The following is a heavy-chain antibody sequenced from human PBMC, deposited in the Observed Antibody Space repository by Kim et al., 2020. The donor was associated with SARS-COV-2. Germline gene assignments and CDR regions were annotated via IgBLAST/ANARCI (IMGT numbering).Heavy chain of an antibody. Sequence: GGSLRLSCAASGITFSNYYMSWVRQAPGKGLEWVSAIADSGVNTYYADSVKGRFTISRDNSKNTLYLQMDSLRADDTAIYYCAKVRDGANIIFDSWGQGTLVTVSS. CDR3: AKVRDGANIIFDS. J-gene: IGHJ4*02. V-gene: IGHV3-23*01. CDR2: IADSGVNT. D-gene: IGHD1-20*01. CDR1: GITFSNYY.